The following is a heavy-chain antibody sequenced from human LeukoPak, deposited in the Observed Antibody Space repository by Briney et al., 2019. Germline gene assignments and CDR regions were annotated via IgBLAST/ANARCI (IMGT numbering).Heavy chain of an antibody. CDR3: ATSKGSSSSSFDY. J-gene: IGHJ4*02. V-gene: IGHV3-48*02. CDR2: ISTSSGTI. Sequence: QPGGSLRLSCAASGFTFSSYAMSWVRQAPGKGLEWVSYISTSSGTIYYADSVKGRFTISRDNANNSLYLQMNSLRDEDTAVYYCATSKGSSSSSFDYWGQGTLVTVSS. CDR1: GFTFSSYA. D-gene: IGHD6-6*01.